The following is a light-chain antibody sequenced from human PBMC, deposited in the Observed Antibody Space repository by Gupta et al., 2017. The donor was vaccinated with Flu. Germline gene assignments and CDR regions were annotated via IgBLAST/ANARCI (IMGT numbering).Light chain of an antibody. CDR2: GAS. CDR1: QDIANF. CDR3: QKYSTAPWT. Sequence: GDRVTISGRARQDIANFLAWYQQVPGKVPKLLIYGASTLQSGVSSRFSGSGSGTDFTLTISSLQPEDVATYFCQKYSTAPWTFGQGTKVEI. J-gene: IGKJ1*01. V-gene: IGKV1-27*01.